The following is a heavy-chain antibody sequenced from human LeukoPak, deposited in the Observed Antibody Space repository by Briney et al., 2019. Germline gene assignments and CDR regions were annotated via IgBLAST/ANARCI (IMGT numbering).Heavy chain of an antibody. V-gene: IGHV1-8*03. CDR2: MNPNSGYT. CDR3: ARVAGSIDY. J-gene: IGHJ4*02. D-gene: IGHD6-19*01. CDR1: GYTFTTYD. Sequence: ASVKVSCKASGYTFTTYDINWVRQATGQGLEWMGWMNPNSGYTGYAQKFQGRITITRDTSISTAYMELSSLRSEDTAVYYCARVAGSIDYWGQGTLVTVSS.